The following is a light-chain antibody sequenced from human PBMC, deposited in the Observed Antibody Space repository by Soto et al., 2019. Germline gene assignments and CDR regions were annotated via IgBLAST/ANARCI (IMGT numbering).Light chain of an antibody. CDR3: SFSTGSASQYV. CDR2: EVN. J-gene: IGLJ1*01. Sequence: QSALTQPASVSGSPGQSITFSCTGSNSDVGSSVYVSWYQQHPGKASQLILYEVNKRPSGVSDRFSATKSRNTASLTISGLQPDDEAEYYCSFSTGSASQYVLGPRTKVNVL. CDR1: NSDVGSSVY. V-gene: IGLV2-14*01.